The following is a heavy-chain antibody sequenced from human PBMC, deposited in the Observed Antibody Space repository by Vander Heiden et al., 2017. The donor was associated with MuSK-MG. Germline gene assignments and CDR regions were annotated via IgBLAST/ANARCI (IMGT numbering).Heavy chain of an antibody. V-gene: IGHV3-23*01. CDR1: GFTFSSYA. CDR3: AKAPRSGDS. Sequence: EVQLLESGGGLVQPGGSLRLSGVASGFTFSSYAMSWVRQAPQKGLEWISGISVGGDTAYYADSVKGRFTISRDNSKNTVYLQMNSLRADDTAVYYCAKAPRSGDSWGQGTLVTVSS. J-gene: IGHJ4*02. CDR2: ISVGGDTA.